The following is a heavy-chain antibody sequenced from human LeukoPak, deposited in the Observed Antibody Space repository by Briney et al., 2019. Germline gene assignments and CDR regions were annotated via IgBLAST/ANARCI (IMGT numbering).Heavy chain of an antibody. Sequence: PGRSLRLSCAASGFTFSSYAMSWVRQAPGKGLEWVSAISGSGGSTYYADSVKGRFTISRDNSKNTLYLQMNSLRAEDTAVYYCAKDLDIVVVPAAIAPYFDYWGQGTLVTVSS. J-gene: IGHJ4*02. D-gene: IGHD2-2*01. CDR3: AKDLDIVVVPAAIAPYFDY. CDR1: GFTFSSYA. V-gene: IGHV3-23*01. CDR2: ISGSGGST.